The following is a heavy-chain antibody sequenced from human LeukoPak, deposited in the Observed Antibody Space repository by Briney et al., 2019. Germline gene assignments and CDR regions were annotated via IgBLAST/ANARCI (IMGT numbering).Heavy chain of an antibody. J-gene: IGHJ4*02. CDR3: LRDLNWSLDQ. CDR1: GFTFSDYW. D-gene: IGHD1-20*01. CDR2: INTDGRSR. V-gene: IGHV3-74*01. Sequence: PGGSLRLSCAGSGFTFSDYWMHWVRQTPGKGLVWVSRINTDGRSRTYADSVKGRFTISRDNAKNTLYLQMNSLRAEDTAVYYCLRDLNWSLDQWGQGTLVTVSS.